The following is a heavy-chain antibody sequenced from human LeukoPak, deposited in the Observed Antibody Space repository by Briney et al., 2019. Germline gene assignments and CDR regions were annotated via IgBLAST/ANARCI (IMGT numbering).Heavy chain of an antibody. D-gene: IGHD2-15*01. Sequence: PGRSLRLSCAVSGFSFSSYGMHWVRQAPGKGLEWVAFIRYDGSNKYYADSVKGRFTISRDNSKNTLYLQMNSLRAEDTAVYYCAKDGSRWWYHQRVFDYWGQGTLVTVSS. J-gene: IGHJ4*02. CDR1: GFSFSSYG. CDR2: IRYDGSNK. CDR3: AKDGSRWWYHQRVFDY. V-gene: IGHV3-30*02.